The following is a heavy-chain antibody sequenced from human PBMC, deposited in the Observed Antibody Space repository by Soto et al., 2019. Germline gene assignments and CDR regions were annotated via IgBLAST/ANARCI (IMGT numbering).Heavy chain of an antibody. V-gene: IGHV1-69*01. J-gene: IGHJ4*02. D-gene: IGHD3-16*01. CDR1: GGPFSSYA. CDR2: IIPIFGTA. Sequence: QVKLVQSGAEVKKPGSSVKVSCKASGGPFSSYAISWVRQAPGHGLEWMGGIIPIFGTAHYAQKFQGRVTSTADESTGTAYMELSSLRSEDTAVYYCAWGGWGEGGMFSDWGQGTLVTVSS. CDR3: AWGGWGEGGMFSD.